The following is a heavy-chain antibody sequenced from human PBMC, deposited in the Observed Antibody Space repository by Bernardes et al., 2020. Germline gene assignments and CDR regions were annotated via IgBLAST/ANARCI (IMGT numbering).Heavy chain of an antibody. CDR2: INEGGDTT. J-gene: IGHJ4*02. V-gene: IGHV3-23*01. CDR1: GFTFSSCS. CDR3: AKWDSNKWYDY. D-gene: IGHD6-13*01. Sequence: GGSLRLSCAASGFTFSSCSMSWVRQAPGKGLEWVSTINEGGDTTYYADSVKGRFTISRDNSRNTLYLQMNSLRAEDTAVFYCAKWDSNKWYDYWGQGTLVSVAS.